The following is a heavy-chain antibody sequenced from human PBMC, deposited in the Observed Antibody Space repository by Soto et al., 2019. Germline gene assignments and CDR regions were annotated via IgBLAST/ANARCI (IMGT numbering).Heavy chain of an antibody. Sequence: GGSVRLSCAASGFTFSRYEMNWVRQAPGKGLEWLLYISGSGTTKKYADSVRGRFTISRDNAKNSLDLQMNRLTAEYTALYYCAREGFLQFRTDDRFDAWGPGTVVPVAS. D-gene: IGHD1-1*01. J-gene: IGHJ3*01. CDR3: AREGFLQFRTDDRFDA. V-gene: IGHV3-48*03. CDR2: ISGSGTTK. CDR1: GFTFSRYE.